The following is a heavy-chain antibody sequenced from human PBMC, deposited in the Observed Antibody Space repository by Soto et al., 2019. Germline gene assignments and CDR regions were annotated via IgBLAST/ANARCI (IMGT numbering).Heavy chain of an antibody. Sequence: PGGSLRLSCAASGFSFSRNAMHWFRQAPGKGLEWVAIISYDGSNKYYADSVKGRFTISRDNSKNTLYLQMNSLRAEDTAVYYCAKDVSTTADYYFDYWGQGTLVTVSS. CDR2: ISYDGSNK. J-gene: IGHJ4*02. CDR3: AKDVSTTADYYFDY. D-gene: IGHD2-2*01. V-gene: IGHV3-30*18. CDR1: GFSFSRNA.